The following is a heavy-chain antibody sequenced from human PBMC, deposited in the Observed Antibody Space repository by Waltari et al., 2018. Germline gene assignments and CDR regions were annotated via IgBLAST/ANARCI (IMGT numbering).Heavy chain of an antibody. V-gene: IGHV4-61*02. CDR2: IFTSGST. CDR3: ARDEARYYDIMTGGGYYGLDV. J-gene: IGHJ6*02. D-gene: IGHD3-9*01. Sequence: QVQLQESGPGLVRPSQTLSLTCTVSGGSISSGSVYWTWIRQPAGKGLEWVEHIFTSGSTKYNPSLKSRVSVSLDTSENQFSLRLSSVTAADTAVYYCARDEARYYDIMTGGGYYGLDVWGQGTTVTVSS. CDR1: GGSISSGSVY.